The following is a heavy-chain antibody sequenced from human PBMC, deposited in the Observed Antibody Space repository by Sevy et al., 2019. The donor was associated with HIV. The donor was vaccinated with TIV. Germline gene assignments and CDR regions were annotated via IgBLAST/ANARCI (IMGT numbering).Heavy chain of an antibody. CDR2: IWNDGSNK. CDR3: ARGGDFNDRSAKRDFDY. J-gene: IGHJ4*02. Sequence: GGSLRLSCAASGFTFSNYGMHWVRQAPGKGLEWVAVIWNDGSNKYYADSVKGRFTISRDNSKNTQDLQMNSLRVGDTAGDFCARGGDFNDRSAKRDFDYWGQGTLVTVSS. CDR1: GFTFSNYG. V-gene: IGHV3-33*01. D-gene: IGHD3-22*01.